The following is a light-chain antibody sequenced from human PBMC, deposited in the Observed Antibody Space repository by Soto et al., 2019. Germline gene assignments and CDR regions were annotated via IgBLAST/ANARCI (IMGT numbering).Light chain of an antibody. CDR2: AAS. V-gene: IGKV1-9*01. J-gene: IGKJ4*01. Sequence: IQLTQSPSSLSASVGDSVTITCRASQGISRYLSWYQQKPGRAPKLLISAASTLQSGVPARFSGSGSGTDFTLSLTSLQPEDFATYYCQQLNSYPVTFGGGTKVEIK. CDR3: QQLNSYPVT. CDR1: QGISRY.